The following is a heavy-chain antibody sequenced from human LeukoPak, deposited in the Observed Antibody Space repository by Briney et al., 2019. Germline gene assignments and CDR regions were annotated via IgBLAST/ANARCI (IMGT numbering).Heavy chain of an antibody. J-gene: IGHJ4*02. V-gene: IGHV4-59*08. CDR1: GGSLSGFF. CDR3: ARASPNWNPPDY. Sequence: PSETLSLTCTVSGGSLSGFFWSWIRQPPGKGREWIDYIYNSGSTDYNPSLKSRVPISEDTSNNQFSLKLKFVTAADTAVYYCARASPNWNPPDYWGRGTLVTVSS. D-gene: IGHD1-1*01. CDR2: IYNSGST.